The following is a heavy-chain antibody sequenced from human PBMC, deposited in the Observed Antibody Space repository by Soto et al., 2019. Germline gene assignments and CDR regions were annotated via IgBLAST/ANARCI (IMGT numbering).Heavy chain of an antibody. Sequence: ETLSLTCTVSGGSISSSTYYWGWIRQPPGKGLEWIGSFYYSGSTDYNPSLKSRVTISVDTSKNQFSLNLSSVTAADTGVYYCANTLGGNYFVMDVWGQGTSVSVSS. CDR2: FYYSGST. D-gene: IGHD3-16*01. J-gene: IGHJ6*01. V-gene: IGHV4-39*01. CDR1: GGSISSSTYY. CDR3: ANTLGGNYFVMDV.